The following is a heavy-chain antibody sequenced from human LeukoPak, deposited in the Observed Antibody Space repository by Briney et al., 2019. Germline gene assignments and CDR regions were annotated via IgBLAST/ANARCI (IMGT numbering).Heavy chain of an antibody. V-gene: IGHV3-30*01. J-gene: IGHJ5*02. CDR1: GFTFSSYA. CDR2: ISYDGSNK. Sequence: GGSLRLSCAASGFTFSSYAMHWVRQAPGKGLEWVAVISYDGSNKYYADSVKGRFTISRENSKNTLYLQMNSLRAEDTAVYYCARWQHAAAGIGAIPNWFDPWGQGTLVTVSS. D-gene: IGHD6-13*01. CDR3: ARWQHAAAGIGAIPNWFDP.